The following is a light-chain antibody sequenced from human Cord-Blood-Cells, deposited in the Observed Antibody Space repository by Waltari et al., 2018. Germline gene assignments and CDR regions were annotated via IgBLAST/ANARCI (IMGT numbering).Light chain of an antibody. V-gene: IGLV1-40*01. CDR3: QSYDSSLSGWV. CDR2: GNS. Sequence: QPVLTQPPPVSGAPGQRVTISCTGSSSNIGAGYDLHWYQQLPGPATNLLIYGNSNRPSGVPDRFSGSKSGTSASLAITGLQAEDEADYYCQSYDSSLSGWVFGGGTKLTVL. J-gene: IGLJ3*02. CDR1: SSNIGAGYD.